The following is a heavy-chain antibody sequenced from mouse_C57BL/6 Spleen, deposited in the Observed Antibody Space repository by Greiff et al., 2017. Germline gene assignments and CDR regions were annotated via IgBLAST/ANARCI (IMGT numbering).Heavy chain of an antibody. CDR2: IDPSDSYT. D-gene: IGHD2-3*01. CDR1: GYTFTSYW. CDR3: ARRGDGYYLDWYFDV. Sequence: QVQLQQPGAELVKPGASVKLSCKASGYTFTSYWMQWVKQRPGQGLEWIGEIDPSDSYTNYNQKFKGKATLTVDTSSSTAYMQLSSLTSEDSAVYYCARRGDGYYLDWYFDVWGTGTTVTVSS. V-gene: IGHV1-50*01. J-gene: IGHJ1*03.